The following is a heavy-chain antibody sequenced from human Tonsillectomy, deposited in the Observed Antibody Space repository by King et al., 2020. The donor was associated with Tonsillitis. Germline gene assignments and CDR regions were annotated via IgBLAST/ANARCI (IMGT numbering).Heavy chain of an antibody. J-gene: IGHJ4*02. D-gene: IGHD1-26*01. Sequence: DVQLVESGGGLVQPGGSLRLSCAASGFTFSNYAMSWVRQAPGKGLEWFSAISVGGGSTYYADSVKGRFTISSDNSKNTLYLQMNSLRAEDTAVYYCAKSRGGWESDGAFDYWGQGTLVTVSS. CDR2: ISVGGGST. V-gene: IGHV3-23*04. CDR3: AKSRGGWESDGAFDY. CDR1: GFTFSNYA.